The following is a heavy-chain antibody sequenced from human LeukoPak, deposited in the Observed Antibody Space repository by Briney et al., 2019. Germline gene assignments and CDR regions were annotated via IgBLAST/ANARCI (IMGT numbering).Heavy chain of an antibody. CDR2: IYYTGST. V-gene: IGHV4-59*01. J-gene: IGHJ4*02. CDR3: ARTLSRWDPFDY. D-gene: IGHD1-26*01. CDR1: GGSFSGYF. Sequence: SETLSLTCTISGGSFSGYFWSWIRQPPGKGLEWIGYIYYTGSTNYNPSLKSRVIISLDTSKNQFSLKLSSVTAADTAVYYCARTLSRWDPFDYWGQGTLVTVSS.